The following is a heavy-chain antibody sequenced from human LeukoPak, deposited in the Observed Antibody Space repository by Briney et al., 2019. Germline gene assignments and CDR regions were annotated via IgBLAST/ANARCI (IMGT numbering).Heavy chain of an antibody. CDR3: ARVGTTGAIADN. D-gene: IGHD4-11*01. CDR2: INPRGGST. CDR1: GATFSSYA. Sequence: ASVKVSCKASGATFSSYAISWVRQAPGQGPEWMGIINPRGGSTDYAQKFQGRVTMTSDTSTSTVYMELKSLRSEDTAVYFCARVGTTGAIADNWGQGTLVTVSS. J-gene: IGHJ4*02. V-gene: IGHV1-46*01.